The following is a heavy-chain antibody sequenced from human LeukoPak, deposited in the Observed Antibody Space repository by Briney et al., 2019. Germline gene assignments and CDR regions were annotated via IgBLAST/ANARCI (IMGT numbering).Heavy chain of an antibody. D-gene: IGHD2-2*01. J-gene: IGHJ2*01. V-gene: IGHV4-59*01. CDR3: ARNIVVVPAARHWYFDL. CDR1: GGSISSYY. Sequence: PSETLSLTCTVSGGSISSYYWSWTRHPPGKGLEWIGYIYYSGSTNYNPSRKSRVTISVDTCKNQFSLKLSSVTGADTAVYYCARNIVVVPAARHWYFDLWGRGSLVTVSS. CDR2: IYYSGST.